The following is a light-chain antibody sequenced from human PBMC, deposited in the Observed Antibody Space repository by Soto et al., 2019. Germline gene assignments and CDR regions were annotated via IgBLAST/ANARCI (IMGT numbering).Light chain of an antibody. J-gene: IGKJ5*01. CDR1: QSVSSY. Sequence: EIVLTQSPATLSLSPGERATLSCRASQSVSSYLAWYQQKPSQAPRLLIYDASNRATGLPARFSGSGSGTHFTLTISSLEPEDFAVYYCHQRSNWPPLTFGQGTRLEIK. CDR3: HQRSNWPPLT. V-gene: IGKV3-11*01. CDR2: DAS.